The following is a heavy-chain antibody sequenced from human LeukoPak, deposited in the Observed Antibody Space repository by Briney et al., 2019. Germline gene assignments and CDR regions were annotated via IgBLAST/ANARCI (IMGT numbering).Heavy chain of an antibody. CDR2: IKQDGSEK. CDR3: ARDIIAVVIAEYFQH. D-gene: IGHD3-22*01. J-gene: IGHJ1*01. V-gene: IGHV3-7*03. Sequence: GGSLRLSCAASGFTFSSYWMSWVRQAPGKGGEWVANIKQDGSEKYYVASVKGRFTISRDTAKNSLYLQMNSLRAEDTAVYYCARDIIAVVIAEYFQHWGQGTLVTVHS. CDR1: GFTFSSYW.